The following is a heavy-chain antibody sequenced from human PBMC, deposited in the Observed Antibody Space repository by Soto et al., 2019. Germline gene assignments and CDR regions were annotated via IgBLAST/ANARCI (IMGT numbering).Heavy chain of an antibody. D-gene: IGHD3-22*01. J-gene: IGHJ3*02. CDR3: AILTRTGSNVWGGYSRAPFVFDI. Sequence: SETLSLTCAVSGGSISSTNWWSWVRPAPGKGLEWIGEIYQSGSTNYNPSLKSRVIISVDRPQNQFSLNLISVTAAETAVYYCAILTRTGSNVWGGYSRAPFVFDIWAQGPLVTVS. V-gene: IGHV4-4*02. CDR2: IYQSGST. CDR1: GGSISSTNW.